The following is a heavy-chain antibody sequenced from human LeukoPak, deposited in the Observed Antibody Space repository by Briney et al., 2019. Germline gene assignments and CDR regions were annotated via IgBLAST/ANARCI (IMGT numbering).Heavy chain of an antibody. CDR2: IYYSGST. CDR1: GGSISSGGYY. Sequence: SETLSLTCTVSGGSISSGGYYCSWSRQHPGKRLEWIGYIYYSGSTYYNPSLKSRVTISVDTSKNQFSLKLSSVTAADTAVYYCAREGDAFYIWGQGTMVTVSS. J-gene: IGHJ3*02. CDR3: AREGDAFYI. V-gene: IGHV4-31*03.